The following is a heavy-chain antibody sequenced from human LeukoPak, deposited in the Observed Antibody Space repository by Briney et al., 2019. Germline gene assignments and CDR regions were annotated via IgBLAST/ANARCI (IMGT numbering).Heavy chain of an antibody. J-gene: IGHJ6*02. CDR2: INPNSGGT. CDR1: GYTFTGYY. D-gene: IGHD6-13*01. CDR3: ARGSAAAADYYYYGMDV. Sequence: ASVTVSCKASGYTFTGYYMHWARQAPGQGIEWMGWINPNSGGTNYAQKFQGRVTITRDTSISTAYMELSRLRSDDTAVYYCARGSAAAADYYYYGMDVWGQGTTVTVSS. V-gene: IGHV1-2*02.